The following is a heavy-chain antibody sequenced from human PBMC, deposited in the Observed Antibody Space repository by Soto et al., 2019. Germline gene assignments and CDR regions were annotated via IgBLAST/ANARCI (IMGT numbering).Heavy chain of an antibody. Sequence: QVQLVQSGAEVKKPGASVRISCRASGYSFTSTYVHWVRQAPGQGPEWMGIINPAGGTTYYAQKFQGRLTITSDTSTDTVFMDLNDLTSEDTAVYFCALKVVTYYDNWGLGTLLTVSS. J-gene: IGHJ4*02. CDR1: GYSFTSTY. D-gene: IGHD2-21*02. CDR3: ALKVVTYYDN. CDR2: INPAGGTT. V-gene: IGHV1-46*01.